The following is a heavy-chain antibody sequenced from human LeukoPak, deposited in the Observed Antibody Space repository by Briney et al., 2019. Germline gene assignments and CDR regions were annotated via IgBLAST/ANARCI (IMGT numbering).Heavy chain of an antibody. CDR2: IYHSGST. V-gene: IGHV4-30-2*01. CDR1: GGSISSGGYY. D-gene: IGHD1-1*01. CDR3: ARDNTSTKDY. Sequence: SQTLSLTCTVSGGSISSGGYYWSWIRQPPGKGLEWIGYIYHSGSTYYNPSLKSRVSMSVDRSKNQVSLKLTSVTAADTAVYYCARDNTSTKDYWGQGTLVTVSS. J-gene: IGHJ4*02.